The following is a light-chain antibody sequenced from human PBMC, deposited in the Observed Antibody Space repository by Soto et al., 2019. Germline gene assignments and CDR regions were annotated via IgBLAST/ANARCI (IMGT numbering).Light chain of an antibody. CDR2: DAS. CDR1: QSVSSY. J-gene: IGKJ5*01. CDR3: QQYGSSPPIT. Sequence: EIVLTQYPATLSLSPGERYTLSCMASQSVSSYLAWYQQKPGQAPRLLIYDASNRATGIPARFSGSGSGTDFTLTISSLEPEDFAVYHCQQYGSSPPITFGQGTRLEIK. V-gene: IGKV3-11*01.